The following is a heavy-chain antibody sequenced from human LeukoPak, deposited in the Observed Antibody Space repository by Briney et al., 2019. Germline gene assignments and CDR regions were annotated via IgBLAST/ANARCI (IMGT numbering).Heavy chain of an antibody. CDR2: ISAAGDT. D-gene: IGHD2-21*02. CDR1: GFTFSSYD. Sequence: GGSLRLSCAASGFTFSSYDMHWVRQATGKGLEWVSAISAAGDTYYLDSVKGRFAISRENAKNSLYLQMNSLRAGDTAVYYCVALGDRIYWGQGTLVTASS. V-gene: IGHV3-13*01. CDR3: VALGDRIY. J-gene: IGHJ4*02.